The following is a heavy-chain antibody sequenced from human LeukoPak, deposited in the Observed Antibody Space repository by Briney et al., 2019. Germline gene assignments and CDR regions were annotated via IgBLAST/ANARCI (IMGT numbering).Heavy chain of an antibody. CDR2: ISSSSSTI. Sequence: GGSLRLPCAASGFTFSSYSMNWVRQAPGKGLEWVSYISSSSSTIYYADSVKGRFTISRDNAKNSLYLQMNSLRAEDTAVYYCARDLADIAAAGKRNWFDPWGQGTLVTVSS. D-gene: IGHD6-13*01. V-gene: IGHV3-48*01. CDR1: GFTFSSYS. CDR3: ARDLADIAAAGKRNWFDP. J-gene: IGHJ5*02.